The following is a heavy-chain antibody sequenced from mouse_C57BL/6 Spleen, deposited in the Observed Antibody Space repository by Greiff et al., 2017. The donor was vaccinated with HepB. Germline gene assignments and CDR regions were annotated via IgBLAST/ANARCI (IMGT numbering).Heavy chain of an antibody. CDR3: AKGGDGYLYYFDY. V-gene: IGHV1-82*01. Sequence: QVQLQQSGPELVKPGASVKISCKASGYAFSSSWMNWVKQRPGKGLEWIGRIYPGDGDTNYNGKFKGKATLTADKSSSTAYMQLSSLTSEDSAVYFCAKGGDGYLYYFDYWGQGTTLTVSS. D-gene: IGHD2-3*01. CDR1: GYAFSSSW. CDR2: IYPGDGDT. J-gene: IGHJ2*01.